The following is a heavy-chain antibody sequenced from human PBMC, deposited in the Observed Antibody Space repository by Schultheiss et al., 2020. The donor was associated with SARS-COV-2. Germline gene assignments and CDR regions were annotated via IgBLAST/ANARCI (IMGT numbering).Heavy chain of an antibody. D-gene: IGHD2-15*01. CDR2: IKSKTDGGTT. V-gene: IGHV3-15*01. J-gene: IGHJ4*02. CDR3: ASPESYCSGGSCYSGPVFDY. CDR1: GFTFSNAW. Sequence: GESLKISCAASGFTFSNAWMSWVRQAPGKGLEWVGRIKSKTDGGTTDYAAPVKGRFTISRDNSKNTLYLQMNSLRAEDTAVYYCASPESYCSGGSCYSGPVFDYWGQGTLVTVSS.